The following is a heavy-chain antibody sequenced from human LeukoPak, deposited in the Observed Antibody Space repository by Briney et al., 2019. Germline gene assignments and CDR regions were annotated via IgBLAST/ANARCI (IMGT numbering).Heavy chain of an antibody. V-gene: IGHV3-9*01. D-gene: IGHD3-22*01. CDR3: AKVGVRGYYYSSFDY. J-gene: IGHJ4*02. CDR2: ISWNSGSI. CDR1: GFTFDDYA. Sequence: GRSLRLSCAASGFTFDDYAMHWVRQAPGKGLEWVSGISWNSGSIGYADSVKGRFTISRDNAKNSLYLQMNSLRAEDTALYYCAKVGVRGYYYSSFDYWGQGTLVTVSS.